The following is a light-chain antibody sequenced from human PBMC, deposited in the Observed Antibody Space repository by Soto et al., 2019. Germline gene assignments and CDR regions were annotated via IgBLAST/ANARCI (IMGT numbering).Light chain of an antibody. CDR2: AAS. Sequence: DIQMTQSPSSLSASEGDRVTISCRASQGINNYLAWFQQKPGKAPKSLIFAASSLLSGVPSKFSGSGSGTDFTLTISSLQXXXXXTXXXXXXNSYPYTFGQGTKLEIK. CDR1: QGINNY. J-gene: IGKJ2*01. V-gene: IGKV1-16*02. CDR3: XXXNSYPYT.